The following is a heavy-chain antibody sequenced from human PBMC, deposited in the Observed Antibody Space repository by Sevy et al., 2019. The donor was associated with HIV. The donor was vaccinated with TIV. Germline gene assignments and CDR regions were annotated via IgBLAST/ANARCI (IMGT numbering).Heavy chain of an antibody. CDR2: ISWNSGSM. CDR3: AKGVSGGNSGAAFDY. J-gene: IGHJ4*02. Sequence: GGSLRLSCAGSGFTFGNYAMYWVRQSPGKGLEWVSGISWNSGSMGYADAVEGRFTISRDNAKNSLHLEMNSLRPEDTALYYCAKGVSGGNSGAAFDYRGQGTRVTVSS. V-gene: IGHV3-9*01. D-gene: IGHD2-15*01. CDR1: GFTFGNYA.